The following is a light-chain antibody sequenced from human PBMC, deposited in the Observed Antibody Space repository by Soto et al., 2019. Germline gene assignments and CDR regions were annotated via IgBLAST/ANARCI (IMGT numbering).Light chain of an antibody. V-gene: IGKV1-5*01. CDR1: ENIKNW. CDR2: DAS. CDR3: QQGYSCPIT. J-gene: IGKJ5*01. Sequence: PFPLTPYVRDRVNITCRASENIKNWLAWYQQTPGKAPKVLISDASRLETGVPSRFSGSGYGTDFTLTITSLQTDDFATYYCQQGYSCPITFGQGTRLEIK.